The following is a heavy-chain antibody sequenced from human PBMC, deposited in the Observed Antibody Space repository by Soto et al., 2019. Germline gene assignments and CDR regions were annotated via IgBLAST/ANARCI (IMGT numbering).Heavy chain of an antibody. J-gene: IGHJ5*02. CDR1: GGSISSYY. CDR2: IYYSGST. V-gene: IGHV4-59*01. D-gene: IGHD3-22*01. Sequence: SETLSLTCAVSGGSISSYYWSWIRQPPGKGLEWIGYIYYSGSTNYNPSLKSRVTISVDTSKNQFSLKLSSVTAADTAVYYCARDSGSGYYYDSSGSSAAGTRFDPWGQGTLVTSPQ. CDR3: ARDSGSGYYYDSSGSSAAGTRFDP.